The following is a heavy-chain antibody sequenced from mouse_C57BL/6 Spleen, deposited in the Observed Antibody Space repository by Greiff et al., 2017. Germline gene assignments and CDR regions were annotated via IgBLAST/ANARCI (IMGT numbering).Heavy chain of an antibody. J-gene: IGHJ2*01. CDR3: ARGLID. Sequence: DVKLVESGGGLVKPGGSLKLSCAASGFTFSDYGMHWVRQAPEKGLEWVAYISSGSSTIYYADTVKGRFTISRDNAKNTLFLQMTSLRSEDTAMYYCARGLIDWGQGTTLTVSS. V-gene: IGHV5-17*01. CDR1: GFTFSDYG. D-gene: IGHD2-4*01. CDR2: ISSGSSTI.